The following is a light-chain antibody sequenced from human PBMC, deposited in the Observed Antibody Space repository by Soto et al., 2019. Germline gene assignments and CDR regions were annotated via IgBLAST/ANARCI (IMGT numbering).Light chain of an antibody. V-gene: IGLV2-14*01. CDR1: SSDVGGYNY. Sequence: QSVLTHPASVSGSPGQSITISSTGTSSDVGGYNYVSWYQQHPSKAPKLMIYEVSNRPSGVSNRFSGSKSGNTASLTISGLQAEDEADYYCRSYTSSSTIVFGTGTKLTVL. J-gene: IGLJ1*01. CDR2: EVS. CDR3: RSYTSSSTIV.